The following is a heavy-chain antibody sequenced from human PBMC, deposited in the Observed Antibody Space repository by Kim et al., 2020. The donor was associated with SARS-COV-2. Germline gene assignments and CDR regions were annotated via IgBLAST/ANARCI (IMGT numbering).Heavy chain of an antibody. V-gene: IGHV4-31*03. CDR1: GGSISSGGYY. Sequence: SETLSLTCTVSGGSISSGGYYWSWIRQHPGKGLEWIGYIYYSGSTYYNPSLKSRVTISVDTSKNQFSLKLSSVTAADTAVYYCARDQGILWFGESLSTYGMDVWGQGTTVTVSS. J-gene: IGHJ6*02. CDR2: IYYSGST. D-gene: IGHD3-10*01. CDR3: ARDQGILWFGESLSTYGMDV.